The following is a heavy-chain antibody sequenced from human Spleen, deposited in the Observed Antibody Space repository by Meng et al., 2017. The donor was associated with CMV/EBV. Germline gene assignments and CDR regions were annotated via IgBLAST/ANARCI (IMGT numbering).Heavy chain of an antibody. CDR2: VSAYNGRT. V-gene: IGHV1-18*01. J-gene: IGHJ4*02. CDR1: YTLTQNA. CDR3: ARERYCTSTSCPGGLDY. Sequence: YTLTQNAIRWVRQAPGQRLEWMGWVSAYNGRTNYAQKNQGRVTMTTETSPDTASMELRSLKSDDTAVYYCARERYCTSTSCPGGLDYWGQGTLVTVSS. D-gene: IGHD2-2*01.